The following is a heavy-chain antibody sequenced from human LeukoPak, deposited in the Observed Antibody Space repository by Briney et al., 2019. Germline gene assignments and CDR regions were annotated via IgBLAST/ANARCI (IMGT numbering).Heavy chain of an antibody. CDR1: GFTFSSYS. J-gene: IGHJ6*04. Sequence: GGSLRLCCAASGFTFSSYSMNWVRQAPGKGLEWVSSISSSSSYIYYADSVKGRFTISRDNAKNSLYLQMNSLRAEDTAVYYCAGGQDYYGSEYGMDVWGKGTTVTVSS. CDR2: ISSSSSYI. D-gene: IGHD3-10*01. CDR3: AGGQDYYGSEYGMDV. V-gene: IGHV3-21*01.